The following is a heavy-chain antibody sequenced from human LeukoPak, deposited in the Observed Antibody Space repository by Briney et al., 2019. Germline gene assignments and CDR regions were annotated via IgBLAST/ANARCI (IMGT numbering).Heavy chain of an antibody. D-gene: IGHD3-10*01. CDR1: GFTFTGYY. CDR3: ARDRSITMVRGVIHY. CDR2: INPNSGGT. V-gene: IGHV1-2*02. J-gene: IGHJ4*02. Sequence: NPGGSLRLSCAASGFTFTGYYMHWVRQAPGQGLEWMGWINPNSGGTNYAQKFQGRVTMTRDTSISTAYMELSRLRSDDTAVYYCARDRSITMVRGVIHYWGQGTLVTVSS.